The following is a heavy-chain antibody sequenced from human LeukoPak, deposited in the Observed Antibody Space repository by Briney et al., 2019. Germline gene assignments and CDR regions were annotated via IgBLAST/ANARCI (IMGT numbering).Heavy chain of an antibody. V-gene: IGHV4-30-2*01. J-gene: IGHJ4*02. Sequence: PSETLSLTCAVSGGSISSGGYSWSWIRQPPGKGLEWIGYIYHSGSTYYNPSLKSRVTISVDRSKNQFSLKLSSVTAADTAVYYCARATIRGIDYWGQGTLVTVSS. CDR2: IYHSGST. D-gene: IGHD2-2*02. CDR1: GGSISSGGYS. CDR3: ARATIRGIDY.